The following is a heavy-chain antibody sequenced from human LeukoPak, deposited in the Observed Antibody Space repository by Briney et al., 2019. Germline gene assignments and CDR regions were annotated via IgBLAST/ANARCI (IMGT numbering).Heavy chain of an antibody. CDR2: ISAYNGNT. V-gene: IGHV1-18*01. Sequence: GASVKVSCKASGYTFTSYGISWVRQAPGQGLEWMGGISAYNGNTNYAQKLQGRVTMTTDTATSTAYMELRSLRSDDTAVYYCARGHGGSGYYRMRDEYFQHWGQGTLVTVSS. J-gene: IGHJ1*01. CDR3: ARGHGGSGYYRMRDEYFQH. CDR1: GYTFTSYG. D-gene: IGHD3-22*01.